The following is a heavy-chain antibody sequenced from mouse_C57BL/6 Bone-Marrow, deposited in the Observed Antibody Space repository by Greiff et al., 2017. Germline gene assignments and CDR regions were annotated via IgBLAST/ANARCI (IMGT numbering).Heavy chain of an antibody. CDR1: GYSITSGYY. CDR2: ISYDGSN. Sequence: EVQLQQSGPGLVKPSQSLSITCSVTGYSITSGYYWNWIRQFPGNKLEWMGYISYDGSNNYNPSLKNRISITRDTSKNQFFLKLNSVTTEDTATYYCARLRHYGNYNYAMDYWGQGTSVTVSS. J-gene: IGHJ4*01. V-gene: IGHV3-6*01. CDR3: ARLRHYGNYNYAMDY. D-gene: IGHD2-1*01.